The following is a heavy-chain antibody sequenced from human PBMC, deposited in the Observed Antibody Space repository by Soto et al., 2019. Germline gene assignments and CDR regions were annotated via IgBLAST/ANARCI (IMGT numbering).Heavy chain of an antibody. V-gene: IGHV3-23*01. CDR1: GFTFSSYA. CDR2: ITGSGGST. J-gene: IGHJ4*02. Sequence: GGSLRLSCVASGFTFSSYAMSWVRQAPGQGLEWVSSITGSGGSTYYADSVKGRFTVSRDESKNTLFLQMSSLTAADTAVYYCAKDREDFYGSGTASFDSWGQGTLVTVSS. CDR3: AKDREDFYGSGTASFDS. D-gene: IGHD3-10*01.